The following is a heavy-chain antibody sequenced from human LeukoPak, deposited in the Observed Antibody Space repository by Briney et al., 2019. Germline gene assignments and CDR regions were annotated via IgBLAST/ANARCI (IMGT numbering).Heavy chain of an antibody. CDR3: AKGITRDSYYLDY. D-gene: IGHD1-20*01. CDR1: GFTFSSDG. V-gene: IGHV3-30*02. CDR2: VSNNGIDK. J-gene: IGHJ4*02. Sequence: PGGSLRRSCAESGFTFSSDGIHWVRQATGKGLEWVAFVSNNGIDKHYGDSVQGRFSISRDNSKNTLYLEMKSLRVEDTAMYYCAKGITRDSYYLDYWGQGTLVTVSS.